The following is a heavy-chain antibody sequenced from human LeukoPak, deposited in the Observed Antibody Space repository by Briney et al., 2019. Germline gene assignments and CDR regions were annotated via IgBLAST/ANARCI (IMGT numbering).Heavy chain of an antibody. Sequence: SETLSLTCTVSVGSTSSYYWSWIRQPAGKGLEWIGRIYSRGSTNFNPSLKSRVTMSVDTSKNPFSLKLSSVTAADTAVYYCARQDILTGFDAFDIWGQGTMVTVSS. J-gene: IGHJ3*02. CDR1: VGSTSSYY. CDR2: IYSRGST. D-gene: IGHD3-9*01. V-gene: IGHV4-4*07. CDR3: ARQDILTGFDAFDI.